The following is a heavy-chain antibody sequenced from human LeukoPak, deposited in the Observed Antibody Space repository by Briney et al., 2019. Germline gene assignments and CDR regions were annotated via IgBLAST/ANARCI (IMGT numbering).Heavy chain of an antibody. J-gene: IGHJ4*02. Sequence: ASLKVSFKASGYTFTGYYMHCVRHSPGQGLEWIGWINPNSGGTNYAQKFQGRVTMTRDTSISTAYMELSRLRSDDTAVYYCAREGGIGQYYFDYWGQGTLVTVSS. V-gene: IGHV1-2*02. CDR1: GYTFTGYY. CDR3: AREGGIGQYYFDY. D-gene: IGHD2-21*01. CDR2: INPNSGGT.